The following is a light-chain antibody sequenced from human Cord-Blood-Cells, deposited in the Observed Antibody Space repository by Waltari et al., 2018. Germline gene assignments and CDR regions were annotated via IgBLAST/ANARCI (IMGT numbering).Light chain of an antibody. CDR2: AAS. V-gene: IGKV1-12*01. CDR1: QGICSW. CDR3: QPANSFPPT. Sequence: DIQMSQSPSYVSASVGDRVTITCRACQGICSWLASYQQKPGKAPKLLSYAASSLQSGVPSRFSGNGSGTDFTLTFSSLLPEDFAAYYCQPANSFPPTFGEGTKVEI. J-gene: IGKJ1*01.